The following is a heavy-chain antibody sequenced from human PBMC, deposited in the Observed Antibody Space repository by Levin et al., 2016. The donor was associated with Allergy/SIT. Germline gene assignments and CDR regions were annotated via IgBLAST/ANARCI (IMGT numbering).Heavy chain of an antibody. J-gene: IGHJ6*03. CDR3: SRPGPRGYCSSTSCYRDPSYYYYMDV. V-gene: IGHV3-73*01. CDR1: GFSFSASA. Sequence: LSLTCVASGFSFSASAMHWVRQASGKGLEWVGRIRSKANSYATEYAASVKGRFTISRDDSKNTAYLQMNSLKTEDTAVYYCSRPGPRGYCSSTSCYRDPSYYYYMDVWGKGTTVTVPS. CDR2: IRSKANSYAT. D-gene: IGHD2-2*02.